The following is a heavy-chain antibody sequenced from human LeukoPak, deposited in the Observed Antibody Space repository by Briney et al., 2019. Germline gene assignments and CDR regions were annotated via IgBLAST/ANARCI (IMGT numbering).Heavy chain of an antibody. V-gene: IGHV3-23*01. J-gene: IGHJ5*02. CDR2: ISGSGGST. D-gene: IGHD5-12*01. Sequence: GSLRLSCAASGFTFSSYSMNWVRQAPGKGLEWVSAISGSGGSTYYADSVKGRFTISRDNSKNTLYLQMNSLRAEDTAVYYCAKASGAYVDDPWGQGTLVTVSS. CDR3: AKASGAYVDDP. CDR1: GFTFSSYS.